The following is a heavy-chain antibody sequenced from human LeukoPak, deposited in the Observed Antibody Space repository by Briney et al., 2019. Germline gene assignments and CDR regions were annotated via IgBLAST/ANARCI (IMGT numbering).Heavy chain of an antibody. CDR1: GYTFTSYW. CDR2: IDPSDSYT. V-gene: IGHV5-10-1*01. D-gene: IGHD2-15*01. CDR3: ARHSKVVVAANGYNWFDP. Sequence: PGESLKISCKGSGYTFTSYWIGWVRQMPGKGLEWMGRIDPSDSYTNYSPSFQGHVTISADKSISTAYLQWSSLKASDTAMYYCARHSKVVVAANGYNWFDPWGQGTLVTVSS. J-gene: IGHJ5*02.